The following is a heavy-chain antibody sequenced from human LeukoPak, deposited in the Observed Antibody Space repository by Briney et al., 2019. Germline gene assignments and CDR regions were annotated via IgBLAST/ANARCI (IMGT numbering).Heavy chain of an antibody. Sequence: PGGSLRLSCAASGFTFDDYAMHWVRQAPGKGLEWVSGISWNSGSIGYADSVKGRFTISRDNAKNSLYLQMNSLRAEDTALYYCAKEFGSWYYFGYWGQGTLVTVSS. CDR2: ISWNSGSI. CDR3: AKEFGSWYYFGY. V-gene: IGHV3-9*01. D-gene: IGHD6-13*01. CDR1: GFTFDDYA. J-gene: IGHJ4*02.